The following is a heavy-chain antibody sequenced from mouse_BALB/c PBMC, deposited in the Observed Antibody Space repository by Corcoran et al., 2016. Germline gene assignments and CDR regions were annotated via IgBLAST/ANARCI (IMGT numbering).Heavy chain of an antibody. CDR3: ATYYRYTWFAY. Sequence: EVQLQQSGPELVKPGASVKISCKASGYSFTGYYMHWVKQSHVKSLEWIGRINPYNGATSYNQNFKDKASLTVDKSSSTAYMELHSLTSEDSAVYYCATYYRYTWFAYWGQGTLVTVSA. V-gene: IGHV1-26*01. D-gene: IGHD2-14*01. CDR1: GYSFTGYY. CDR2: INPYNGAT. J-gene: IGHJ3*01.